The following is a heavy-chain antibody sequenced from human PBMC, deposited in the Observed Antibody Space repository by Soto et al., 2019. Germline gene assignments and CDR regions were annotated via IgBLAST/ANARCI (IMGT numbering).Heavy chain of an antibody. J-gene: IGHJ4*02. CDR1: GITFENAW. D-gene: IGHD3-9*01. V-gene: IGHV3-15*01. Sequence: PRGALRLSCAASGITFENAWMTWVRQAPGKGLEWVGRIKSQIFGGTVEYAAPVKGRFTISRDDSKNTLYLQMSSLKSDDTAVYFCTTELAGRYEDKWCQGT. CDR2: IKSQIFGGTV. CDR3: TTELAGRYEDK.